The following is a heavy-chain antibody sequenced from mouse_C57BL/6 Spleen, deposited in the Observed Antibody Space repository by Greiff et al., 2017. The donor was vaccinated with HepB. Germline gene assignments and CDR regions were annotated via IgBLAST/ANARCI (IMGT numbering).Heavy chain of an antibody. Sequence: EVHLVESEGGLVQPGSSMKLSCTASGFTFSDYYMAWVRQVPEKGLEWVANINYDGSSTYYLDSLKSRFIISRDNAKNILYLQMSSLKSEDTATYYCAREELGRFFAYWGQGTLVTVSA. V-gene: IGHV5-16*01. CDR1: GFTFSDYY. D-gene: IGHD4-1*01. CDR2: INYDGSST. J-gene: IGHJ3*01. CDR3: AREELGRFFAY.